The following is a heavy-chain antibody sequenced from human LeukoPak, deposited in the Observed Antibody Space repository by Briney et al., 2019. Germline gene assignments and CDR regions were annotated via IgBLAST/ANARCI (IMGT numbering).Heavy chain of an antibody. Sequence: PGGSLRLSCAASGFTFSSYSMNWVRQAPGKGLEWVSSISSSSNNIYYAGSLKGRFTISRDNAKNSLYLQMNSLRAEDTALYYCASQGDGYNSHFHYWGQGTLVTVSS. V-gene: IGHV3-21*01. CDR3: ASQGDGYNSHFHY. CDR1: GFTFSSYS. CDR2: ISSSSNNI. J-gene: IGHJ4*02. D-gene: IGHD5-24*01.